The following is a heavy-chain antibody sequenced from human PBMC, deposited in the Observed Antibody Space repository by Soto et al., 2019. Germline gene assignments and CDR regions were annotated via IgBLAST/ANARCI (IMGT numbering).Heavy chain of an antibody. J-gene: IGHJ4*02. CDR2: IRGGSEGTT. CDR3: AKPPIWKSELLSF. Sequence: PGGSLRLSCAGSGLTLSDYAMTWVRQAPGKRLEWVSAIRGGSEGTTFYADSVKGRFTISRDDSKNTLSLQMNSLRAEDTALYYCAKPPIWKSELLSFWGQGTLVTVS. D-gene: IGHD3-3*01. V-gene: IGHV3-23*01. CDR1: GLTLSDYA.